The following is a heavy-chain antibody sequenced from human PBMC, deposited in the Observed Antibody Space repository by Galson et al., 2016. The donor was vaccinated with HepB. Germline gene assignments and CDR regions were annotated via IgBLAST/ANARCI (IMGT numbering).Heavy chain of an antibody. V-gene: IGHV4-31*03. Sequence: TLSLTCTVSGGSISSGGYYWNWIRQHPRKGLEWIGYIHYSGSTHYNPSLKSRVTISMDTSKKQFSLQLRSVTAADAAVYYCARSLIAAPGMEDYFDCWGQGTLVTVSS. CDR3: ARSLIAAPGMEDYFDC. CDR1: GGSISSGGYY. D-gene: IGHD6-13*01. CDR2: IHYSGST. J-gene: IGHJ4*02.